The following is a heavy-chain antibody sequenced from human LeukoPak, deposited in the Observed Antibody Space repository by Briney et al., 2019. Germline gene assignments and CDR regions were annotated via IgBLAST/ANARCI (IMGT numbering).Heavy chain of an antibody. CDR3: ARDPPDAANGGSYGDY. D-gene: IGHD1-26*01. Sequence: PGGSLRLSCAASGFSFSSHSMNWVRQAPGKGLEWVSYISSRGSTMYYADSVKGRFTISRDNAKNSLYLQMNSLRAEDTAVYYCARDPPDAANGGSYGDYWGQGTLVTVSS. CDR2: ISSRGSTM. J-gene: IGHJ4*02. CDR1: GFSFSSHS. V-gene: IGHV3-48*04.